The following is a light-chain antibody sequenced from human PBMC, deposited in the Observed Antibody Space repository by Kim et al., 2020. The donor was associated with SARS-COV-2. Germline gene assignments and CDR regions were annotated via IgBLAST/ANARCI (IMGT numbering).Light chain of an antibody. Sequence: SPGEGATLSCRASQSVRSTYLAWYQQKSGQAPRLLIYGASSRATGIPDRFSGSGSGTDFTLTISRLEPEDFAVYYCQQYGTSPRTFGGGTKVDIK. CDR1: QSVRSTY. V-gene: IGKV3-20*01. CDR3: QQYGTSPRT. J-gene: IGKJ4*01. CDR2: GAS.